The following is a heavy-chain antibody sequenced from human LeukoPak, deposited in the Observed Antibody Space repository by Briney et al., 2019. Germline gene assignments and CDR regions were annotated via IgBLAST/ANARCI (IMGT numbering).Heavy chain of an antibody. CDR1: GGSISSSSYY. D-gene: IGHD3-10*01. CDR2: IYYSGST. CDR3: ARPAYGSGSYSGFDY. Sequence: SETLSLTCTVSGGSISSSSYYWGWIRQPPGKGLEWIGTIYYSGSTYYNPSLKSRVTISEDTSKNQFSLKLSSVTAADTAVYYCARPAYGSGSYSGFDYWDQGTLVTVSS. V-gene: IGHV4-39*01. J-gene: IGHJ4*02.